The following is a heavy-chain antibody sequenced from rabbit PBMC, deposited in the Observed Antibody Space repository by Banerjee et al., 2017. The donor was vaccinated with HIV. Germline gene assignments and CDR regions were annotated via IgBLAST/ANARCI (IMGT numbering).Heavy chain of an antibody. V-gene: IGHV1S45*01. CDR3: ARRYSGYCDL. D-gene: IGHD2-1*01. CDR2: IYAGSSGST. CDR1: GIDFSSYYY. J-gene: IGHJ4*01. Sequence: QQQLEESGGGLVKPGGTLTLTCKASGIDFSSYYYMCWVRQAPGKGLELIACIYAGSSGSTYYASWAKGRFTISKTSSTTVTLQMTSLTAADTATYFCARRYSGYCDLWGPGTLVTVS.